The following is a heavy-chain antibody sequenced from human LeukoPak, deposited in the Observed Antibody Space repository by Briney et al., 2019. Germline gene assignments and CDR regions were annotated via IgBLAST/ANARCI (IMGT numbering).Heavy chain of an antibody. V-gene: IGHV4-59*01. CDR3: ARSAHMVRGVYFDY. CDR1: GGSIGSYY. J-gene: IGHJ4*02. Sequence: SETLSLTCTVSGGSIGSYYWSWIRQPPGKGLEWIGYIYYSGSTNYNPSLKSRVTISVDTSKNQFSLKLSSVTAADTAVYYCARSAHMVRGVYFDYWGQGTLVTVSS. CDR2: IYYSGST. D-gene: IGHD3-10*01.